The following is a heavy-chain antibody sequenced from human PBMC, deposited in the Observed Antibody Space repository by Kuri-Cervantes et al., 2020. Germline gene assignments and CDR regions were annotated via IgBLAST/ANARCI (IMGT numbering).Heavy chain of an antibody. CDR1: GFTFDDYA. D-gene: IGHD7-27*01. CDR3: AKDQGTGDVLPSD. CDR2: ISWNSGSI. V-gene: IGHV3-9*01. Sequence: SLKISCAASGFTFDDYAMHWVRQAPGKGLEWVSGISWNSGSIGYADSVKGRFTISRDNAKNSLHLQMNSLRTEDTAVYYCAKDQGTGDVLPSDWGQGTLVTVSS. J-gene: IGHJ4*02.